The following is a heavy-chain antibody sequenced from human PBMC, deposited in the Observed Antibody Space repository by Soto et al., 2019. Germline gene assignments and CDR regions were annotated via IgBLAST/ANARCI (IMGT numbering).Heavy chain of an antibody. J-gene: IGHJ6*02. V-gene: IGHV2-70*01. CDR3: ARLRSVDGTAYYSGMDV. CDR2: IDWDDDK. D-gene: IGHD6-19*01. CDR1: GFSLSTSGMC. Sequence: SGPTLVNPTQTLTLTCTFSGFSLSTSGMCVSWIRQPPGKALEWLALIDWDDDKYYSTSLKTRLTISKDTSKNQVVLTMTNMDPVDTAKYYCARLRSVDGTAYYSGMDVWGQGTTVTVSS.